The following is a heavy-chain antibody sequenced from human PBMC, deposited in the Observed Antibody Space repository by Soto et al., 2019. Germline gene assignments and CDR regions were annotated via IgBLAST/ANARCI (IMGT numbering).Heavy chain of an antibody. D-gene: IGHD2-15*01. V-gene: IGHV3-74*01. J-gene: IGHJ5*02. CDR2: INAEGNT. Sequence: EAQLVESGGGLVQPGGSLRLSCAASGFNFSPYWMHWVRQTPGKGLVWVSRINAEGNTIYADSVKGRFTTSSDNAKNMLDLQMTSLRAEDTAVYFCARGSNTPFDPWGQGTLVTVSS. CDR3: ARGSNTPFDP. CDR1: GFNFSPYW.